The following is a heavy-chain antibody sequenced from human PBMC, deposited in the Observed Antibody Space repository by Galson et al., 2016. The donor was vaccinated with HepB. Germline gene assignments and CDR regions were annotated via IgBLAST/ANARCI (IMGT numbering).Heavy chain of an antibody. D-gene: IGHD3-3*01. CDR1: RLILTDHA. CDR2: LYLSNGVT. V-gene: IGHV3-9*01. Sequence: SLRLSCAASRLILTDHAVHWVRQPPGKGLEWVSGLYLSNGVTDYADSVKGRFTMSRDNARNSLYLEMNSLRADDTALYYCTIDILAGGAGVWGQGTTVIVSS. CDR3: TIDILAGGAGV. J-gene: IGHJ6*02.